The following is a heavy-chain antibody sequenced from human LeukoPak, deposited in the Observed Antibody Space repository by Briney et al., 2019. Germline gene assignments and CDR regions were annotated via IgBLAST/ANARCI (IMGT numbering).Heavy chain of an antibody. CDR1: GFTFSSHV. V-gene: IGHV3-23*01. Sequence: GGSLRLSCAASGFTFSSHVMSWVRQAPGKGLEWVSDISASGDTTYYADSVKGRFTISRDNSKNTLYLQMNSLRAEDTAVYYCAREEYYYDSSGYQGYFQHWGQGTLVTVSS. CDR3: AREEYYYDSSGYQGYFQH. J-gene: IGHJ1*01. D-gene: IGHD3-22*01. CDR2: ISASGDTT.